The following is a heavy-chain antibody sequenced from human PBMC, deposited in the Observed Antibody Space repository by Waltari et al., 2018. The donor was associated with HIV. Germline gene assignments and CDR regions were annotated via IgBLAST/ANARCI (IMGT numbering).Heavy chain of an antibody. CDR1: GFTFDDYA. D-gene: IGHD3-3*01. Sequence: EVQLVESGGGLVQPGRSLRLSCAASGFTFDDYAMHWVRQAPGKGLEWVSGISWNSGSIGYADSVKGRFTISRDNAKNSLYLQMNSLRAEDTALYYCACAMIRSGYYFDYWGQGTLVTVSS. CDR2: ISWNSGSI. V-gene: IGHV3-9*01. J-gene: IGHJ4*02. CDR3: ACAMIRSGYYFDY.